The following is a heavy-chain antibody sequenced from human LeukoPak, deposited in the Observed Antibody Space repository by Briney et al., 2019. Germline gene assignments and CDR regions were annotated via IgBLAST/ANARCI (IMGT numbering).Heavy chain of an antibody. CDR1: GFTFSSYA. V-gene: IGHV3-23*01. Sequence: GGSLRLSCAASGFTFSSYAMSWVHQAPGKGLEWVSSITISGATTYYADSVKGRLTISRDNSKTTLYLQMNSLRAEDTAVYYCATYGSGSYYRKAFDYWGQGTLVTVSS. D-gene: IGHD3-10*01. CDR3: ATYGSGSYYRKAFDY. CDR2: ITISGATT. J-gene: IGHJ4*02.